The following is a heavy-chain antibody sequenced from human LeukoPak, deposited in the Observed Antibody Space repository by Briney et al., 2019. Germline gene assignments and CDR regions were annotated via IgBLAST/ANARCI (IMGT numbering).Heavy chain of an antibody. CDR1: GFTFSSYW. V-gene: IGHV3-74*01. CDR2: INSDGCST. Sequence: GGSLRLSCAASGFTFSSYWMHWVRQAPGKGLVWVSRINSDGCSTSYADSVKGRFTISRYNAKNTLYQQMNSLRAEDTAVYYCARDLYYYDSSGRFDPWGQGTLVTVSS. J-gene: IGHJ5*02. CDR3: ARDLYYYDSSGRFDP. D-gene: IGHD3-22*01.